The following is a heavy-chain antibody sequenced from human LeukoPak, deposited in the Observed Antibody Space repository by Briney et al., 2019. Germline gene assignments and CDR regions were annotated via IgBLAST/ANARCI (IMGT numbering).Heavy chain of an antibody. CDR1: GFTFSSYG. D-gene: IGHD3-10*01. J-gene: IGHJ4*02. CDR3: AKDWDDYYGSGSYFDY. CDR2: IRYDGSNK. Sequence: PGGSLRLSCAASGFTFSSYGMHWVRQAPGKGLEWVAFIRYDGSNKYYADPVKGRFTMSRDNSKNTLYLQMNSLRAEDTAVYYCAKDWDDYYGSGSYFDYWGQGTLVTVSS. V-gene: IGHV3-30*02.